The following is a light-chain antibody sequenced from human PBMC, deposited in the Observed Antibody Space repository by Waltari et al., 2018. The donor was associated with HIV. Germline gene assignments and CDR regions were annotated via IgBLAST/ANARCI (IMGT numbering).Light chain of an antibody. V-gene: IGKV3-11*01. Sequence: EVVLTQSPDTLSASPGERVTLSCRASQSVGTYVAWYQQKSGQGPSLLVYDASKRGAGIPARFSGSGSGTDFTLTISSLEPEDFAIYYCQQRSKRPLTFGGGTKIDI. CDR2: DAS. J-gene: IGKJ4*01. CDR3: QQRSKRPLT. CDR1: QSVGTY.